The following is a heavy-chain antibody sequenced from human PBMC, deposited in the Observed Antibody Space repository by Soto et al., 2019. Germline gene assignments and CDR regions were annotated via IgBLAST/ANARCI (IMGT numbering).Heavy chain of an antibody. CDR1: GGPISSYY. Sequence: QVQLQESGPGLVKPSETLSLTCTVSGGPISSYYWSWIRQPPGKGLEWIGYIYYSGSTNHNPSLKSRVTISVDTSKNQFSLKLSSVTAADTAVYYCGGQLLDLALGMDVWGQGTTVTVSS. D-gene: IGHD2-2*01. CDR3: GGQLLDLALGMDV. J-gene: IGHJ6*02. CDR2: IYYSGST. V-gene: IGHV4-59*01.